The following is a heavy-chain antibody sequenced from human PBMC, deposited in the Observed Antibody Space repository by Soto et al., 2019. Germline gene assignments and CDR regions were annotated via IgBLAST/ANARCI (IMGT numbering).Heavy chain of an antibody. Sequence: SETLSLTCAVASGSISSSNWWSWVRQTPGKGLEWIGEIYHSGSTNYNPSLKSRVTISVDKSKNQFSLKLSSVTAADTAVYYCASKTPDFLYCSSTSCISRFVYWGQGTLVTVSS. D-gene: IGHD2-2*01. V-gene: IGHV4-4*02. CDR3: ASKTPDFLYCSSTSCISRFVY. CDR1: SGSISSSNW. J-gene: IGHJ4*02. CDR2: IYHSGST.